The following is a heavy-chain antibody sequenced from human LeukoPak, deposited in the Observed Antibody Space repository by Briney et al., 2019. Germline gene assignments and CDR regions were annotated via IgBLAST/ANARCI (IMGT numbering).Heavy chain of an antibody. CDR2: ISWNSGSI. V-gene: IGHV3-9*01. CDR3: ARVEYSGSRGSYFDL. D-gene: IGHD1-26*01. Sequence: GGSLRLSCAASGFTFDDYAMHWVRQAPGKGLEWVSGISWNSGSIGYADSVKGRFTISRDNAKNSLYLQMNSLRAEDTAVYYCARVEYSGSRGSYFDLWGRGTLVTVSS. J-gene: IGHJ2*01. CDR1: GFTFDDYA.